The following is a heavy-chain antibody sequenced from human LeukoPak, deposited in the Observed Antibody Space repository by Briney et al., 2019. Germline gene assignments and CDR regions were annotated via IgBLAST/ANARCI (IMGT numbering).Heavy chain of an antibody. CDR3: ARAPYDILTGYGDDY. Sequence: ASVKVSCKASGYTFTNYGISWVRQAPGQGLEWMGWISAYNGNTNYAQRLQGRVTMTTDTSTNTAYMELRSLTSDDAAVYYCARAPYDILTGYGDDYWGQGTLVTVSS. V-gene: IGHV1-18*01. D-gene: IGHD3-9*01. CDR2: ISAYNGNT. J-gene: IGHJ4*02. CDR1: GYTFTNYG.